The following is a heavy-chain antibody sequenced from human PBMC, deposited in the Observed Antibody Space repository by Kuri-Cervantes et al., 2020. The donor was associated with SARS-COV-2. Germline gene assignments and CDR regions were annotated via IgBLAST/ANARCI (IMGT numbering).Heavy chain of an antibody. Sequence: LRLSCAVSGGSISSGGYSWSWIRPPPGKGLEWFGYIYHSWSTYSNPALKSRGTITVDRSKNQFSLKLSSVTAADSAVYYCGRESIAVAGMGGCGPWGQGTLVTVSS. D-gene: IGHD6-19*01. CDR3: GRESIAVAGMGGCGP. J-gene: IGHJ5*02. V-gene: IGHV4-30-2*01. CDR1: GGSISSGGYS. CDR2: IYHSWST.